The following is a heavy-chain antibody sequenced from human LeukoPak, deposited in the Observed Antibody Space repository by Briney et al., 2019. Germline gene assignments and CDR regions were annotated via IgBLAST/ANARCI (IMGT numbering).Heavy chain of an antibody. D-gene: IGHD6-19*01. Sequence: SETLSLTCTVSGDSISSGGYYWSWIRQPPGKGLEWIGYIYHSGSTYYSPSLKSRVTISVDRSKNQFSLKLSSVTAADTAVYYCAREVAVAGLDAFDIWGQGTMVTVSS. V-gene: IGHV4-30-2*01. CDR3: AREVAVAGLDAFDI. CDR2: IYHSGST. CDR1: GDSISSGGYY. J-gene: IGHJ3*02.